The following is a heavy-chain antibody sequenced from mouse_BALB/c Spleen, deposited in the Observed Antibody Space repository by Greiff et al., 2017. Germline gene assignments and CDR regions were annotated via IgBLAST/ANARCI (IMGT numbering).Heavy chain of an antibody. V-gene: IGHV5-6-5*01. J-gene: IGHJ3*01. CDR1: GFTFSSYA. CDR3: ATYDGFFAY. Sequence: VESGGGLVKPGGSLKLSCAASGFTFSSYAMSWVRQTPEKRLEWVASISSGGSTYYPDSVKGRFTISRDNARNILYLQMSSLRSEDTAMYYCATYDGFFAYWGQGTLVTVSA. CDR2: ISSGGST. D-gene: IGHD2-3*01.